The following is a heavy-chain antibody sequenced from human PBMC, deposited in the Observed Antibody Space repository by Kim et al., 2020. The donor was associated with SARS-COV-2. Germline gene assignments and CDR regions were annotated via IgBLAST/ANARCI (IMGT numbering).Heavy chain of an antibody. V-gene: IGHV4-39*07. CDR2: IYYSGST. CDR3: ARDIVVVPAAMFSYYYYYGMDV. J-gene: IGHJ6*02. D-gene: IGHD2-2*01. CDR1: GGSISSSSYY. Sequence: SETLSLTCTVSGGSISSSSYYWGWIRQPPGKGLEWIGSIYYSGSTYYNPSLKSRVTISVDTSKNQFSLKLSSVTAADTAVYYCARDIVVVPAAMFSYYYYYGMDVWGQGTTVTVS.